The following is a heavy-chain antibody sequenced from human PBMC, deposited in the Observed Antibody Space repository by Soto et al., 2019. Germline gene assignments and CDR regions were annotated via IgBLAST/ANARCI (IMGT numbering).Heavy chain of an antibody. Sequence: QVQLVQSGAEVKKPGASVKVSCKASGYTFTSYGLSWVRQAPGQGLEWVGWISAYNGKTNYAQRLQGRVTMTTDTSTSTAYMELRSLRSDDTAFYYCARGPPEDPYNWFDPWGQGTLVTVSS. CDR3: ARGPPEDPYNWFDP. V-gene: IGHV1-18*04. CDR1: GYTFTSYG. CDR2: ISAYNGKT. J-gene: IGHJ5*02.